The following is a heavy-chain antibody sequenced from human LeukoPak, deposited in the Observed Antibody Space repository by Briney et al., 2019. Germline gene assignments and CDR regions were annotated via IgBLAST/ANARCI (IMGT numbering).Heavy chain of an antibody. CDR3: AKDLLVLRYFDWLLSGLDY. CDR1: GFTFSSYA. V-gene: IGHV3-23*01. D-gene: IGHD3-9*01. J-gene: IGHJ4*02. Sequence: GGSLRLSCAASGFTFSSYAMSWVRQAPGKGLEWVSAISGSGGSTYYADSVKGRFTISRDNSKNTLYLQMNSLRAEDTAVYYCAKDLLVLRYFDWLLSGLDYWVQGTLVTVSS. CDR2: ISGSGGST.